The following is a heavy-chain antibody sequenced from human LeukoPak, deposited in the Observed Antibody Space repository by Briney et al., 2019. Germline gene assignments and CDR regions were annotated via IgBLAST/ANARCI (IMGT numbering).Heavy chain of an antibody. D-gene: IGHD1-26*01. CDR3: ARSGSLGTFDI. CDR2: IYPGDSDT. J-gene: IGHJ3*02. Sequence: GESLKISCKGSGYSFTNYWIGWVRQMPGKGLEWMGIIYPGDSDTRYSPSFQGQVTISADKSISTAYLQWSSLRASETAMYYRARSGSLGTFDIWGQGTLVTVSS. CDR1: GYSFTNYW. V-gene: IGHV5-51*01.